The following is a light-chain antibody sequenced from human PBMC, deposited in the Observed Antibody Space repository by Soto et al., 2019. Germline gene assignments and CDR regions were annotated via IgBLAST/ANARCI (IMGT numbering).Light chain of an antibody. CDR3: SSYTSSSTPPYV. CDR2: DVS. Sequence: QSVLTQPASVSGSPGQSITISCTGTSSENGGYNYVSWYQQHPGKAPKLMIYDVSNRPSGVSNRFSGSKSGNTASLTISGLQAEDEADYYCSSYTSSSTPPYVFGTGTKVTVL. V-gene: IGLV2-14*01. CDR1: SSENGGYNY. J-gene: IGLJ1*01.